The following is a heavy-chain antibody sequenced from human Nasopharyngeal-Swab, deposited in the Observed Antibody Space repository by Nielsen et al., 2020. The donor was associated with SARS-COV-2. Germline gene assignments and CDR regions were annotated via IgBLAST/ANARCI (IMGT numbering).Heavy chain of an antibody. D-gene: IGHD4-17*01. CDR1: GFTFSSCG. Sequence: GGSLKISCAASGFTFSSCGMHWVRQAPGKGLEWVAVIWYDGSNKYYADSVKGRFTISRDNSKNTLYLQMNSLRAEDTAVYYCARDRTVTTTVYFDYWGQGTLVTVSS. CDR3: ARDRTVTTTVYFDY. J-gene: IGHJ4*02. CDR2: IWYDGSNK. V-gene: IGHV3-33*01.